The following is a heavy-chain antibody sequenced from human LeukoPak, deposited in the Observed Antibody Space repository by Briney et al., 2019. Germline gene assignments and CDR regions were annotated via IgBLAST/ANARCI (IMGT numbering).Heavy chain of an antibody. CDR1: GYSISSGYY. D-gene: IGHD3-10*01. CDR2: IYHSGST. CDR3: ARDPTPYSLWFGELLISWFDP. V-gene: IGHV4-38-2*01. Sequence: SETLSLTCAVSGYSISSGYYWGWIRPPPGKGLEWIGSIYHSGSTYYNPSLKSRVTISVDTSKNQFSLKLRSVTAADTAVYYCARDPTPYSLWFGELLISWFDPWGQGTLVTVSS. J-gene: IGHJ5*02.